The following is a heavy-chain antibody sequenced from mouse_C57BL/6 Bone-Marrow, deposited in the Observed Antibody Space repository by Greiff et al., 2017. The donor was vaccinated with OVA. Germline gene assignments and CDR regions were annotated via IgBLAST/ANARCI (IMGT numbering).Heavy chain of an antibody. D-gene: IGHD1-1*02. V-gene: IGHV1-81*01. CDR1: GYTFTSYG. CDR3: ARGYGPWYFDV. CDR2: IYPRSGNT. J-gene: IGHJ1*03. Sequence: QVQLQQSGAELARPGASVKLSCKASGYTFTSYGISWVKQRTGQGLEWIGEIYPRSGNTYYNEKFKGKATLTADKSSSTAYMQLRSLTSEDSAVYYCARGYGPWYFDVWGTGTTVTVSS.